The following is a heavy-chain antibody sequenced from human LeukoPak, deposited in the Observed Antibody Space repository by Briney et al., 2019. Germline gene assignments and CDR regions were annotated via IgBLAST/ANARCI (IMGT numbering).Heavy chain of an antibody. V-gene: IGHV3-33*06. CDR1: GFTFSSYG. CDR2: IWYDGSNK. D-gene: IGHD3-3*01. Sequence: PGRSLRLSCAASGFTFSSYGMHWVRQAPGKGLEWVAVIWYDGSNKYYADSVKGRFTISRDNSKNTLYLQMNSLRVEDTAVYYCAKDSKNAYDFWSGDNWFDPWGQGTLVTVSS. CDR3: AKDSKNAYDFWSGDNWFDP. J-gene: IGHJ5*02.